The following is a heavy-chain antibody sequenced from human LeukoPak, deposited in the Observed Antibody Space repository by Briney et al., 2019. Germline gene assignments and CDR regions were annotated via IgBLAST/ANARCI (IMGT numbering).Heavy chain of an antibody. CDR3: ARLVAATGNFDY. CDR1: GGSMSSYY. D-gene: IGHD6-13*01. CDR2: IYYSGST. V-gene: IGHV4-59*12. J-gene: IGHJ4*02. Sequence: PSETLSLTCTVSGGSMSSYYWSWIRQPPGKGLEWIGYIYYSGSTKYNPSLKSRVTISVDRSKNQFSLKLSSVTAADTAVYYCARLVAATGNFDYWGQGTLVTVSS.